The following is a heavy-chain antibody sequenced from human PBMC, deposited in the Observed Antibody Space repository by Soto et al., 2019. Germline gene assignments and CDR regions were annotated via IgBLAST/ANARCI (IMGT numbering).Heavy chain of an antibody. J-gene: IGHJ3*02. CDR1: GFTFSNAW. CDR3: AKITTTVTTNDDPFDI. CDR2: VSYDGDNE. V-gene: IGHV3-30*18. D-gene: IGHD4-17*01. Sequence: GRSLRLSCAASGFTFSNAWMNWVRQAPWKGLEWVAIVSYDGDNEYYADSVKGRFTISRDNSKNTLYLQMNSLRAEDTAVYYCAKITTTVTTNDDPFDISGRRTIVTVSS.